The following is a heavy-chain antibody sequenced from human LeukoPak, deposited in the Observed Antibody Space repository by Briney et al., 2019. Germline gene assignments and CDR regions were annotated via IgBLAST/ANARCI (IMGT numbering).Heavy chain of an antibody. CDR2: IRSKAYGGTT. D-gene: IGHD5-24*01. CDR3: TRAVRLLQPDY. Sequence: GGSLRLSCTASGFTFGDYAMSWFRQAPWKGLEWVGFIRSKAYGGTTEYAASVKGRFTISRDDSKSIAYLQMNSLKTEDTAVYYCTRAVRLLQPDYWGQGTLVTVSS. CDR1: GFTFGDYA. J-gene: IGHJ4*02. V-gene: IGHV3-49*03.